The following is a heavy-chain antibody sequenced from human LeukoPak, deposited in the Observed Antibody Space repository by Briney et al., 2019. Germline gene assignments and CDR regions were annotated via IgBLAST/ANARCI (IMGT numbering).Heavy chain of an antibody. CDR2: IYYSGST. CDR1: GGSISSSSYY. V-gene: IGHV4-39*01. D-gene: IGHD3-10*01. J-gene: IGHJ4*02. Sequence: SETLSLTCTVSGGSISSSSYYWGWIRQPPGKGLEWIGSIYYSGSTYYNPSLKSRVTISVDTSKNQFSLKLSSVTAADTAVYYCARLEVTMVPGVIITLAYFDYWGQGTLVTVSS. CDR3: ARLEVTMVPGVIITLAYFDY.